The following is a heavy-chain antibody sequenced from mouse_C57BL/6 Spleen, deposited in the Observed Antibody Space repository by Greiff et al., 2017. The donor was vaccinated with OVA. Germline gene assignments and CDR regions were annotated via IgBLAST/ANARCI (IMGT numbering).Heavy chain of an antibody. V-gene: IGHV1-82*01. J-gene: IGHJ2*01. CDR1: GYAFSSSW. Sequence: VQVVESGPELVKPGASVKISCKASGYAFSSSWMNWVKQRPGKGLEWIGRIYPGDGDTNYNGKFKGKATLTSDTSSSTAYMQLSSLTSEDSAVYSGARQRDCYGSSYLDDWGQGTTLTVSS. D-gene: IGHD1-1*01. CDR3: ARQRDCYGSSYLDD. CDR2: IYPGDGDT.